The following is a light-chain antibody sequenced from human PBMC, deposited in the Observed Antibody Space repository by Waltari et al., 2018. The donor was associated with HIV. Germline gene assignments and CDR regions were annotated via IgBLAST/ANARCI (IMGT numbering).Light chain of an antibody. V-gene: IGLV3-1*01. CDR1: NLGDKY. J-gene: IGLJ3*02. Sequence: SYELTQSPSVSVSPGQTASLPCSGDNLGDKYACWYQQKPGQSPVLVIYQDNKRPSGIPERFSGSNSGNTATLTISGTQAMDEADYYCQAWDSSTVVFGGGTKLTVL. CDR2: QDN. CDR3: QAWDSSTVV.